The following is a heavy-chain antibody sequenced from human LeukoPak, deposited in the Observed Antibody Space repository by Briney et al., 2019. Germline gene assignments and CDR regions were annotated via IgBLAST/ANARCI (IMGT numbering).Heavy chain of an antibody. CDR3: SRAPAAALYYFDY. CDR2: IYSGGST. J-gene: IGHJ4*02. CDR1: GFTVSSNY. D-gene: IGHD6-13*01. Sequence: GGSLRLSCAASGFTVSSNYMSWVRQAPGKGLEWVSVIYSGGSTYYADSVKGRFTISRDNSKNTLYLQMNSLRAEDTAVYYCSRAPAAALYYFDYWGQGTLVTVSS. V-gene: IGHV3-66*01.